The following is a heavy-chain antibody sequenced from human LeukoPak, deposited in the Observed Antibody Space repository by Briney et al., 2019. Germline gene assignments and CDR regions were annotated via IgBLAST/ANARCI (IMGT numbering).Heavy chain of an antibody. D-gene: IGHD1-14*01. J-gene: IGHJ3*02. CDR2: IYHSGST. CDR3: VLLVSRFKIDI. CDR1: GGSISSSNW. Sequence: PSGTLSLTCAVSGGSISSSNWWSWVRQPPGKGLEWIGEIYHSGSTNYNPSLKSRVTISVDTSKNQFSLKLSSVTAADTAVYYCVLLVSRFKIDIWGQGTMVTVSS. V-gene: IGHV4-4*02.